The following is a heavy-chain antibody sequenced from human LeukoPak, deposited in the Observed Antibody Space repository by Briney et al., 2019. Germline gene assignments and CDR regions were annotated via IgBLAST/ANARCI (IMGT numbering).Heavy chain of an antibody. J-gene: IGHJ5*02. CDR1: GFTFSSYA. D-gene: IGHD6-13*01. CDR2: IKQDGSDK. CDR3: ARQRIAAAGNWFDP. V-gene: IGHV3-7*01. Sequence: GGSLRLSCAASGFTFSSYAMSWVRQAPGKGLEWVANIKQDGSDKYYVDSVKGRFTISRDNAKNSLYLQMNSLRAEDTAVYYCARQRIAAAGNWFDPWGQGTLVTVYS.